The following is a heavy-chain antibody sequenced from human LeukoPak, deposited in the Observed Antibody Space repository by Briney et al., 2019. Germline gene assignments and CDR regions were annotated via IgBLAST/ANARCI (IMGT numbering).Heavy chain of an antibody. D-gene: IGHD5-18*01. CDR1: GFTFSSYS. CDR3: AREFKSGYGMWA. Sequence: GGSLRLSCTASGFTFSSYSMNWVRQAPGKGLEWVSSITSSSDYVYYADSVEGRFIISRDNAENSLHLQMNSLRADDTAVYYCAREFKSGYGMWAWGQGTLVTVSS. J-gene: IGHJ5*02. V-gene: IGHV3-21*01. CDR2: ITSSSDYV.